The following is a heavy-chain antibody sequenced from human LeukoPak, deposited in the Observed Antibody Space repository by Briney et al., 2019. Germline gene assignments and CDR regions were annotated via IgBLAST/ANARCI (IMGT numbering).Heavy chain of an antibody. CDR2: IRYDGSNK. J-gene: IGHJ3*02. Sequence: PGGSLRLSCAASGFTFSSYGMHWVRQAPGKGLEWVAFIRYDGSNKYYADSVKGRFTISRDNSKNTLYLQMNSLRAEDTAVYYCAKDRPSSSWYKRGDAFDIWGQGTMVTVSS. V-gene: IGHV3-30*02. CDR3: AKDRPSSSWYKRGDAFDI. CDR1: GFTFSSYG. D-gene: IGHD6-13*01.